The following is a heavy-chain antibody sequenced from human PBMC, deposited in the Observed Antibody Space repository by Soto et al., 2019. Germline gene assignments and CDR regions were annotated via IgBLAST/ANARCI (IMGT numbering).Heavy chain of an antibody. CDR2: IYWDDDK. CDR3: AHRGYYGSGSYPTLDY. Sequence: QITLKESGPTLVKPTQTLTLTCTFSGFSLSTSGVGVGWIRQPPGKALEWLALIYWDDDKRYSPSLKSRLTITKDTAKNQVVLTMTNMGPVDTATYYCAHRGYYGSGSYPTLDYWGQGTLVTVSS. J-gene: IGHJ4*02. D-gene: IGHD3-10*01. CDR1: GFSLSTSGVG. V-gene: IGHV2-5*02.